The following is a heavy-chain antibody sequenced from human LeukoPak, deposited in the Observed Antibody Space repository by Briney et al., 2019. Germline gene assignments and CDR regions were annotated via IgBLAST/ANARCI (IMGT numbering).Heavy chain of an antibody. D-gene: IGHD3-3*01. V-gene: IGHV4-39*01. J-gene: IGHJ3*02. Sequence: PSETLSLTCTVSGGSISSSSYYWGWIRQPPGKGLEWIGSIYYSGSTYYNPSLKSRVTISVDTSKNQFSLKLSSVTAADTAVYYCARPNGVLGAFDIWGQGTMVTVSS. CDR3: ARPNGVLGAFDI. CDR1: GGSISSSSYY. CDR2: IYYSGST.